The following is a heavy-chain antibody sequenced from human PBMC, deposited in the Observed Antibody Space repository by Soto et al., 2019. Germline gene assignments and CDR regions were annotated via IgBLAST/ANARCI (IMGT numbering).Heavy chain of an antibody. D-gene: IGHD6-19*01. CDR1: GYTFTSYD. V-gene: IGHV1-8*01. Sequence: QVQLVQSGAEVKKPGASVKVSCKASGYTFTSYDINWVRQATGQGPEWMGWMNPNSGNKGYGQKLHGRVTMGRNTSISTAYLELISLTSDGSAVDYCGRGLQCLVRGYYYMAVWGKGTTVTVSS. CDR2: MNPNSGNK. J-gene: IGHJ6*03. CDR3: GRGLQCLVRGYYYMAV.